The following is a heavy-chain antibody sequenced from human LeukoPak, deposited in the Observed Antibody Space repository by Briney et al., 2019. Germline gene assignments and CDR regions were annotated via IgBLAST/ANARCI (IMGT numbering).Heavy chain of an antibody. Sequence: GGSLRLSCAASGFTFSSYSMNWVRQAPGKGLEWVSSISSSSSYIYYADSLKGRFTISRDSAKNSLYLQMNSLRAEDTAVYYCARLSAYYYGSYFYYYMDVWGKGTTVTVSS. CDR2: ISSSSSYI. J-gene: IGHJ6*03. CDR1: GFTFSSYS. CDR3: ARLSAYYYGSYFYYYMDV. D-gene: IGHD3-22*01. V-gene: IGHV3-21*01.